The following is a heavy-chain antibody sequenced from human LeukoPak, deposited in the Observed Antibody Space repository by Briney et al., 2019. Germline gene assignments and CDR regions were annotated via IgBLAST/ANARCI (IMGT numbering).Heavy chain of an antibody. V-gene: IGHV3-7*01. CDR3: ARGGYSFDY. CDR1: GVSFTKYW. D-gene: IGHD5-12*01. J-gene: IGHJ4*02. Sequence: PGGALRLSCVASGVSFTKYWMTWVRQAPGKGREWVARHHPDGREGNYVGSVEGRFTVFGDNAKSSLFLQTHSLRVEHTAVYYCARGGYSFDYLGQGTLVTVPS. CDR2: HHPDGREG.